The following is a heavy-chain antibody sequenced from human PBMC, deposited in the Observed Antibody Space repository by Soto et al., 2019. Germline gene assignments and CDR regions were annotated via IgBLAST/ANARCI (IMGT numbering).Heavy chain of an antibody. CDR2: ISNSFSDGNT. J-gene: IGHJ4*02. CDR1: GFTFSNYA. CDR3: AKVFSPEGGNYFDH. Sequence: EVQLLESGGGLVQPGGSLRLSCAASGFTFSNYAMDWVRQAPGKGLEWVSAISNSFSDGNTHYADSVKGRVTISIDNDKNTVFLEMNSLRAEDTAVYYCAKVFSPEGGNYFDHWGQGTLVTVSS. V-gene: IGHV3-23*01.